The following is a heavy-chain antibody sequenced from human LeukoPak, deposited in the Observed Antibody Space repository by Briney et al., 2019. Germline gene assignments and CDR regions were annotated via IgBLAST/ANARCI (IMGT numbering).Heavy chain of an antibody. CDR2: IYYSGST. Sequence: SETLSLTCTVSGGSISSYYWSWIRQPPGKGLEWMGYIYYSGSTNYNPSLKSRVTISVDTSKNQFSLKLSSGPAADTAVYYCARDAISSGHDYWGQGTLVTVSS. D-gene: IGHD6-19*01. V-gene: IGHV4-59*01. J-gene: IGHJ4*02. CDR3: ARDAISSGHDY. CDR1: GGSISSYY.